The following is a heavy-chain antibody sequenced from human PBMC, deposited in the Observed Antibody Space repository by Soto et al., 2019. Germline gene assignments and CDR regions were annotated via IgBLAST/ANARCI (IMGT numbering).Heavy chain of an antibody. J-gene: IGHJ4*02. Sequence: QVQLVQSGAEVKKPGSSVKVSCKASGGTFSSYAISWVRQAPGQGLEWMGGIIPIFGTANYAQKFQGRVTITADESTSTAYMELSSLRSEYTAVYYSARSTITARVLRYFDWLSSFDYWGQGTLVTVSS. D-gene: IGHD3-9*01. CDR3: ARSTITARVLRYFDWLSSFDY. V-gene: IGHV1-69*01. CDR1: GGTFSSYA. CDR2: IIPIFGTA.